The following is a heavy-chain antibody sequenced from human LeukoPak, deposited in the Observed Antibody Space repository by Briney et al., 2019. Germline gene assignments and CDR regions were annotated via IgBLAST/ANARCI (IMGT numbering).Heavy chain of an antibody. CDR1: GYTFTSYD. CDR3: ARVVTIFGVVSGVDP. V-gene: IGHV1-8*01. J-gene: IGHJ5*02. Sequence: GASVKVSCKASGYTFTSYDINWVRQATGQGLEWMGWMDPNSGNTGYAQKFQGRVTMTRNTSISTAYMELSSLRSEDTAVYYCARVVTIFGVVSGVDPWGQGTLVTVSS. D-gene: IGHD3-3*01. CDR2: MDPNSGNT.